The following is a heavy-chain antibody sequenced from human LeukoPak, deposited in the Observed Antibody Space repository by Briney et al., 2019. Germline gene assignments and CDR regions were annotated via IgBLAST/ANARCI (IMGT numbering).Heavy chain of an antibody. CDR1: AGSISSGGYS. CDR2: IYHSGST. CDR3: ARTRGYQEPDAFDI. D-gene: IGHD3-22*01. J-gene: IGHJ3*02. V-gene: IGHV4-30-2*01. Sequence: AHTLSLACAVSAGSISSGGYSWSWIRQPPGKGLEWIGYIYHSGSTYYNPSLKSRVTISVDRSKNQFSLKLSSVTAADTAVYYCARTRGYQEPDAFDIWGQGTMVTVSS.